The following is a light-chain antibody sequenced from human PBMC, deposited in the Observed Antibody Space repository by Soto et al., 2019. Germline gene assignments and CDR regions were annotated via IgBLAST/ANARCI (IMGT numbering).Light chain of an antibody. V-gene: IGKV1-39*01. Sequence: DIQMTQSPSTLSGSVVDIFTITCLASQTISSWLAWYQQKPGKAPNLLIYAASSLQSGVPSRFAGSGSGTHFTLTISTLQPEDVGTYFCQQSLSTPIYSFGQGTKVDIK. J-gene: IGKJ2*03. CDR2: AAS. CDR1: QTISSW. CDR3: QQSLSTPIYS.